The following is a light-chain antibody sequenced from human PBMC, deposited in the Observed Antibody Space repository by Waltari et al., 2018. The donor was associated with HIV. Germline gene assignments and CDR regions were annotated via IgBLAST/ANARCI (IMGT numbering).Light chain of an antibody. CDR2: GDY. Sequence: QSVLTQPPSVSGAPGQRVTISCSGSSSNIGANHDVHWYQQLPGTAPKILSYGDYFRHSGVPDRFSGSKSGTSAFLAITGLQPEDEADYFCQSYDTSLGAVYVVGTGTKVTVL. CDR3: QSYDTSLGAVYV. CDR1: SSNIGANHD. J-gene: IGLJ1*01. V-gene: IGLV1-40*01.